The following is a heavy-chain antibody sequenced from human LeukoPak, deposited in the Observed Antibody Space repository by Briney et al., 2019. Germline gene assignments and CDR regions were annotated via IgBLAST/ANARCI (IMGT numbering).Heavy chain of an antibody. V-gene: IGHV1-2*02. Sequence: ASVRVSCKASGYTFTDYFMHWVRQAPGQGLEWMGWVNPKSIGTNIAQKFRGRVTLTSDASSSTVYMEMSRPTSDDTAVYYCARDVSRIVGYGLDIWGQGTMVTVSS. CDR2: VNPKSIGT. D-gene: IGHD4-17*01. J-gene: IGHJ3*02. CDR1: GYTFTDYF. CDR3: ARDVSRIVGYGLDI.